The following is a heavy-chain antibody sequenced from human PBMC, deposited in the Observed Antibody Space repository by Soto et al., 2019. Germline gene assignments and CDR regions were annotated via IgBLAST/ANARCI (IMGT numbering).Heavy chain of an antibody. J-gene: IGHJ4*02. CDR3: ARAMANYFEY. V-gene: IGHV4-31*03. Sequence: QVQLQESGPGLVKPSQTLSVTCTVSGASVSSDDYSWSWIRQHPGKGLEWIGYIRDSGSTYYNPSLEGRVTISVDTSKNHFSLRLRSVTAADTAVYYCARAMANYFEYWGQGTLVTASS. CDR2: IRDSGST. CDR1: GASVSSDDYS. D-gene: IGHD2-8*01.